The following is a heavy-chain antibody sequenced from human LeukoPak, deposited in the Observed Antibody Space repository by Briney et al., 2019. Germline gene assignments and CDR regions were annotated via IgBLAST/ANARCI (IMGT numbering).Heavy chain of an antibody. CDR1: GFTFSSYV. Sequence: PGGSLRLSCAASGFTFSSYVMHWVRQAPGKGLEWVAVIWYDGSNKYYADSVKGRFTISRDNSKNTLYLQMNSLRAEDTAVYYCARTNSSGWYKRAFDIWGQGTMVTVSS. CDR3: ARTNSSGWYKRAFDI. D-gene: IGHD6-19*01. J-gene: IGHJ3*02. V-gene: IGHV3-33*01. CDR2: IWYDGSNK.